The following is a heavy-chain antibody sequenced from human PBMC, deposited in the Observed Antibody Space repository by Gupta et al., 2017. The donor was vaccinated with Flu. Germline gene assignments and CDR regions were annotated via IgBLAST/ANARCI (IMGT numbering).Heavy chain of an antibody. D-gene: IGHD2-15*01. V-gene: IGHV4-31*02. Sequence: GKGLEYIGYISYSGSAFYNPSFNSRLTISIDTSNNQFSLKLSSVTAADTAVYYCARDVQGRARCNGPNCYMDVWGKGTTVTVSS. CDR2: ISYSGSA. J-gene: IGHJ6*03. CDR3: ARDVQGRARCNGPNCYMDV.